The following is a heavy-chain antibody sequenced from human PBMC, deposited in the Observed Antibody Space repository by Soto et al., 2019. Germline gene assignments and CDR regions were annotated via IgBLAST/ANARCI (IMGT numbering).Heavy chain of an antibody. CDR2: IWYDGSNK. D-gene: IGHD6-13*01. CDR1: GFTFSSYG. J-gene: IGHJ4*02. Sequence: QVQLVESGGGVVQPGRSLRLSCAASGFTFSSYGMHWVRQAPGKGLEWVAVIWYDGSNKYYADSVKGRFTISRDNSKNTLYLQMNSLRAEDTAVYYCARDSRIAVDCWGQGTLVTVSS. CDR3: ARDSRIAVDC. V-gene: IGHV3-33*01.